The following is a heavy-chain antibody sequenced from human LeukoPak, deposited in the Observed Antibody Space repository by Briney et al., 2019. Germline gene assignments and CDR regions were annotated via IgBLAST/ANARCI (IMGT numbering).Heavy chain of an antibody. CDR3: AIGLGYEVDYYGMDV. V-gene: IGHV3-33*01. CDR1: GFTFSSYG. D-gene: IGHD5-12*01. J-gene: IGHJ6*02. Sequence: PGGSLRLSCAASGFTFSSYGMHWVRQAPGKGLEGVAVIWYDGSSKYYAHSVQGGLTISSDSSNNTHYVQMNSLRAEDTAVYCCAIGLGYEVDYYGMDVWGQGTTVTVSS. CDR2: IWYDGSSK.